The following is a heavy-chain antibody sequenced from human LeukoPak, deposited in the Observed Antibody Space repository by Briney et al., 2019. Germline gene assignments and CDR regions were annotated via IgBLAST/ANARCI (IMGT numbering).Heavy chain of an antibody. CDR1: GFTSSSYA. J-gene: IGHJ5*02. CDR2: ISGSGGST. Sequence: PGGSLRLSCAASGFTSSSYAMSWVRQAPGKGLEWVSAISGSGGSTYYADSVKGRFTISRDNSKNTLYLQMNSLRAEDTAVYYCAKDPGCSGGSCYPRWFDPWGQGTLVTVSS. V-gene: IGHV3-23*01. D-gene: IGHD2-15*01. CDR3: AKDPGCSGGSCYPRWFDP.